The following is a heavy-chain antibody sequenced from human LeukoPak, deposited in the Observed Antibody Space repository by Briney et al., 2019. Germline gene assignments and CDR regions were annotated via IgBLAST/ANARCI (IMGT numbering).Heavy chain of an antibody. D-gene: IGHD6-6*01. CDR2: IYPGDSDT. CDR3: AKPASRISAVDY. CDR1: EYTFTNSW. V-gene: IGHV5-51*01. J-gene: IGHJ4*02. Sequence: GESLKISCKGFEYTFTNSWIGWVRQMPGKGLEWMGMIYPGDSDTRYSPSFQGQVTISADKSISTAYLQWISLKASDTAMYYCAKPASRISAVDYWGQGTLVIVSS.